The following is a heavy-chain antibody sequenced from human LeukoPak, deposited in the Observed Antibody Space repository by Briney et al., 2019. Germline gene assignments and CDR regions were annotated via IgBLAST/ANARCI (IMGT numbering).Heavy chain of an antibody. CDR2: IKSETDSGTK. D-gene: IGHD3-22*01. CDR3: TTVYDSSGYRFDP. V-gene: IGHV3-15*01. J-gene: IGHJ5*02. CDR1: GFTFSNAW. Sequence: PGGSVRLSCAASGFTFSNAWMGWVRQAPGKGLNWVARIKSETDSGTKDYATPVKDRFTISRDDSKNTLYLQMNSLKTEDTAVYFCTTVYDSSGYRFDPWGQGTLVTVSS.